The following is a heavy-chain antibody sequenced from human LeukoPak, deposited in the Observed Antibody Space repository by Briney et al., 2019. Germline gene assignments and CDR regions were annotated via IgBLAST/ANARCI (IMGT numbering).Heavy chain of an antibody. V-gene: IGHV3-23*01. CDR1: GFTFSSYA. J-gene: IGHJ3*02. D-gene: IGHD6-13*01. CDR2: ISGSGGST. CDR3: TKEGGKGIAGSGKGAFYI. Sequence: GGSLRLSCAASGFTFSSYAMSWVRQAPGKGLEWVSAISGSGGSTYYADSVKGRFTISRDNSKNTLYLQMNSLRAEDTAVYYCTKEGGKGIAGSGKGAFYIWGQGKKVNVSS.